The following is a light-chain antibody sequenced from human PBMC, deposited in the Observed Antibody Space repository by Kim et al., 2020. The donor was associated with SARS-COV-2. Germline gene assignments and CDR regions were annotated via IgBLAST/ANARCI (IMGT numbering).Light chain of an antibody. CDR3: HQYDSYPPT. Sequence: APMGDTVSITCRPSLGISNYLAWFRQKPGKAPESLIYEASTLQSGVPSRFQGSGSGTEFTLTINSLQPDDFATYYCHQYDSYPPTFVQGTKLEIK. CDR1: LGISNY. CDR2: EAS. J-gene: IGKJ2*01. V-gene: IGKV1-16*01.